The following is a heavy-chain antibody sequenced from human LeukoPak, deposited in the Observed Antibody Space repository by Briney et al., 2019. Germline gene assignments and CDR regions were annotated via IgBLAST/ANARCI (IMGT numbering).Heavy chain of an antibody. J-gene: IGHJ4*02. Sequence: SETLSLTCTVSGGSISSTNYYWGWIRQPPGKGLEWIGRIYTSGSTNYNPSLKSRVTMSVDTSKNQFSLKLSSVTAADTAVYYCARDRYYYDSSGYYQLDYWGQGTLVTVSS. CDR1: GGSISSTNYY. V-gene: IGHV4-39*07. CDR3: ARDRYYYDSSGYYQLDY. D-gene: IGHD3-22*01. CDR2: IYTSGST.